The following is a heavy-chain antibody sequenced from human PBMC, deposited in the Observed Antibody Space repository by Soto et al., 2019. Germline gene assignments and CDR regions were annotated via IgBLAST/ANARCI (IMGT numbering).Heavy chain of an antibody. D-gene: IGHD3-16*01. CDR1: GYTFTSYA. CDR2: ISAHNGNT. Sequence: QVHLVQSGAEVKKPGASVKVSCKGSGYTFTSYAITWVRQAPGQGLEWMGWISAHNGNTDYAQKIQGRVTVTRDTSTSTAYMELRSLRSDDGAVYYCASGGYGDYWGQGALVTASS. CDR3: ASGGYGDY. J-gene: IGHJ4*02. V-gene: IGHV1-18*01.